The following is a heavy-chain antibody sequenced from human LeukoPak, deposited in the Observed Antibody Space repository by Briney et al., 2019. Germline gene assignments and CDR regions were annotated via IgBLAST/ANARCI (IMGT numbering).Heavy chain of an antibody. Sequence: PGXXLRLSCAASGFIFSNYWMLWVRQAPGKGVVWVSRINSDGSSTIYADSVKGRFTIYRDKDKNTLYVQMNSLRAEDTAVYYCARVRGGYYSDYWGQGTLVTVS. V-gene: IGHV3-74*01. D-gene: IGHD3-16*01. CDR3: ARVRGGYYSDY. J-gene: IGHJ4*02. CDR2: INSDGSST. CDR1: GFIFSNYW.